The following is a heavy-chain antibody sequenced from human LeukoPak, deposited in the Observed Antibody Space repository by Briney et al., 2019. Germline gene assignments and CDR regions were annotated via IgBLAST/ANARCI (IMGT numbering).Heavy chain of an antibody. V-gene: IGHV4-34*01. CDR3: ARNAAHEYYFAY. CDR2: INHSGST. D-gene: IGHD2-15*01. CDR1: GGSFSGYY. Sequence: SETLSLTCAVYGGSFSGYYWSWIRQPPGKGLEWIGEINHSGSTNYNPSLKSRVTISVDTSKNQFSLKLSSVTAADTAVYYCARNAAHEYYFAYWGQGTLVTVSS. J-gene: IGHJ4*02.